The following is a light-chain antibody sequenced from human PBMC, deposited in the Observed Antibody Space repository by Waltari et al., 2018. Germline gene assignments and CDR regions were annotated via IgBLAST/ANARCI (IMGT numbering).Light chain of an antibody. CDR3: QQYYSTPWT. Sequence: SVLHRSNNKNFLAMYQQKPGQPPKLLIYWASTRQSGVPDRFSGSGSGTDFTLTISSLQAEDVAVYYCQQYYSTPWTFGQGTKVETK. V-gene: IGKV4-1*01. CDR2: WAS. J-gene: IGKJ1*01. CDR1: SVLHRSNNKNF.